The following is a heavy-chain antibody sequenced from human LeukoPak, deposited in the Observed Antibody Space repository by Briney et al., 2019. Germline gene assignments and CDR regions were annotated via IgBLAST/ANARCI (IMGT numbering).Heavy chain of an antibody. J-gene: IGHJ4*02. CDR2: IVVGSGNT. D-gene: IGHD3-10*01. CDR1: GFTFTSSA. V-gene: IGHV1-58*01. Sequence: ASVKVSCKASGFTFTSSAVQWVRQARGQRLEWIGWIVVGSGNTNYAQKFQERVTITRDMSTSTAYMELSSLRSEDTAVYYCASSQYYYGSGSYYTPDYWGQGTLVTVSS. CDR3: ASSQYYYGSGSYYTPDY.